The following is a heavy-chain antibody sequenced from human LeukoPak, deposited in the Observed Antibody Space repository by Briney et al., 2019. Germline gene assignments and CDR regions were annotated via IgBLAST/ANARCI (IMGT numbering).Heavy chain of an antibody. Sequence: GGSLRLSCAASGFTFSGSAIHWVRQASGKGLEWVACVRRKANSYATAYTASVKGRVTISRDDSKNKAYLQMNSLKTDDTAVYYCTRREDGYNDAFDIWGQGTMVAVSS. J-gene: IGHJ3*02. CDR2: VRRKANSYAT. V-gene: IGHV3-73*01. D-gene: IGHD5-24*01. CDR3: TRREDGYNDAFDI. CDR1: GFTFSGSA.